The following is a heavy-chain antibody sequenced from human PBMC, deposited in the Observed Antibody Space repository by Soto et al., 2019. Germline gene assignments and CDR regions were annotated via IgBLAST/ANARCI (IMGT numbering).Heavy chain of an antibody. CDR2: INPSGGST. CDR1: GFTFTGYY. V-gene: IGHV1-46*01. Sequence: SVKVSCKASGFTFTGYYIHWVRQAPGQGLEWMGIINPSGGSTSYAQKFQGRVTMTRDTSTSTVYMELSSLRSEDTAVYYCARQTYSRSGDYGMDVWGQGTTVTV. J-gene: IGHJ6*02. D-gene: IGHD6-19*01. CDR3: ARQTYSRSGDYGMDV.